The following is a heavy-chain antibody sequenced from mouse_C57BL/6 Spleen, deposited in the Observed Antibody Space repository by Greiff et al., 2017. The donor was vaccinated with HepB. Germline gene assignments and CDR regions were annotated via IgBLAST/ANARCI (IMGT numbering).Heavy chain of an antibody. V-gene: IGHV5-16*01. J-gene: IGHJ3*01. CDR3: AKSYGPAWFAY. Sequence: EVHLVESEGGLVQPGSSMKLSCTASGFTFSDYYMAWVRQVPEKGLEWVANINYDGSSTYYLDSLKSRFIISRDNAKNILYLQMSSLKSEDTATYYCAKSYGPAWFAYWGQGTLVTVSA. D-gene: IGHD1-1*02. CDR1: GFTFSDYY. CDR2: INYDGSST.